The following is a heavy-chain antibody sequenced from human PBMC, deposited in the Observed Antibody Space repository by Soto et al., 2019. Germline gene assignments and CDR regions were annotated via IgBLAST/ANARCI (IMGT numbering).Heavy chain of an antibody. D-gene: IGHD6-13*01. Sequence: LSCAASGFTFSSYGMHWVRQAPGKGLEWVAVISYDGSNKYYADSVKGRFTISRDNSKNTLYLQMNSLRAEDTAVYYCAKDHSSSRGYYYYYGMDVWGQGTTVTVSS. CDR2: ISYDGSNK. CDR3: AKDHSSSRGYYYYYGMDV. V-gene: IGHV3-30*18. J-gene: IGHJ6*02. CDR1: GFTFSSYG.